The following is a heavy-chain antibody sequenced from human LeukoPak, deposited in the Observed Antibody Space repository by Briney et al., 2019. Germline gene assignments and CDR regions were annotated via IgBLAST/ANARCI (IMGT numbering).Heavy chain of an antibody. CDR3: AKNGYIRSRPPYYFDY. Sequence: GGSLRLSCAASGFTFSSYGMHWVRQAPGKGLEWVAVIWYDGSNKYYADSVKGRFTISRDNSKNTLYLQMNSLRAEDTAVYYCAKNGYIRSRPPYYFDYWGQGTLVTVSS. J-gene: IGHJ4*02. D-gene: IGHD1-26*01. V-gene: IGHV3-30*02. CDR2: IWYDGSNK. CDR1: GFTFSSYG.